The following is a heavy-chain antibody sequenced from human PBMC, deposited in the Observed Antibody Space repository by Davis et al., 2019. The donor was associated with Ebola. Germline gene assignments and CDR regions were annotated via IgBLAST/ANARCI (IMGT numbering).Heavy chain of an antibody. CDR3: AKEYLSEYSSSSSAFDI. J-gene: IGHJ3*02. CDR2: ISGSGGST. CDR1: GFTFSSYA. V-gene: IGHV3-23*01. D-gene: IGHD6-6*01. Sequence: GGSLRLSCAASGFTFSSYAMSWVRQAPGKGLEWVSAISGSGGSTYYADSVKGRFTISRDNSKNTLYLQMNSLRAEDTAVYYCAKEYLSEYSSSSSAFDIWGQGTMVTVSS.